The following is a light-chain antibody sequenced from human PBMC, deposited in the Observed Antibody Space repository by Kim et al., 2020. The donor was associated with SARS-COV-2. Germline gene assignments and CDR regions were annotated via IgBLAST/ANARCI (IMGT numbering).Light chain of an antibody. J-gene: IGKJ2*01. CDR2: DAS. CDR3: QQYKTYPYT. Sequence: SASVGDRVTITCRASQSITTWLAWYQQKPGKAPKLLIYDASSLETGVPSRFSGSGSGTEHTLTISSLQPDDFATYYCQQYKTYPYTFGQGTKLEI. V-gene: IGKV1-5*01. CDR1: QSITTW.